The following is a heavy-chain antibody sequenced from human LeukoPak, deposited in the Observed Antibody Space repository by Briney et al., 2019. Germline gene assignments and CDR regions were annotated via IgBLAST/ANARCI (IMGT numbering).Heavy chain of an antibody. CDR3: ARDGSYGSGSPDY. CDR1: GFTFRSHW. V-gene: IGHV3-7*01. J-gene: IGHJ4*02. CDR2: VKRDGSEK. D-gene: IGHD3-10*01. Sequence: GGSLRLSCAASGFTFRSHWLIWVRQAPGKGLDWVANVKRDGSEKYYGDSVKGRFTISKDNAKDSVYLQVNSLRAEDTGIYYCARDGSYGSGSPDYWGQGTLVTVSS.